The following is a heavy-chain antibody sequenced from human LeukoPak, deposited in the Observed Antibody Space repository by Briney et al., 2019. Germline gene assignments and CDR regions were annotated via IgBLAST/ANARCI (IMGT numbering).Heavy chain of an antibody. CDR3: ARTYYYGSGSYYNKDVPSYYFDY. J-gene: IGHJ4*02. D-gene: IGHD3-10*01. V-gene: IGHV4-31*03. Sequence: SETLSLTCTVSGGSISSGGYYWSWIRQHPGKGLEWIGYVYYSGSTYYNPSLKSRVTISVDTSKNQFSLKLSSVTAADTAVYYCARTYYYGSGSYYNKDVPSYYFDYWGQGTLVTVSS. CDR1: GGSISSGGYY. CDR2: VYYSGST.